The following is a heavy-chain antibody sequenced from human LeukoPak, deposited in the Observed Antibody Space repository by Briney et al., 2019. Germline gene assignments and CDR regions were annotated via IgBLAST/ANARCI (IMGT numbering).Heavy chain of an antibody. V-gene: IGHV3-23*01. D-gene: IGHD3-3*02. CDR3: ARAGVISGWDY. CDR1: GFTFSRLA. CDR2: ISASGP. Sequence: GGSLRLSCAASGFTFSRLAMTWVRQAPGKGLEWVSTISASGPYYADAVRGRFTISRDNSRNTLSLQMDSLRAVDTAVYYCARAGVISGWDYWGQGVLVTVSS. J-gene: IGHJ4*02.